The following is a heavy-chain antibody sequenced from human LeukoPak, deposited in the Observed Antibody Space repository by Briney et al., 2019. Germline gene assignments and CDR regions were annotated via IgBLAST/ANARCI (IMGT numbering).Heavy chain of an antibody. D-gene: IGHD3-22*01. CDR3: TRGSIAYYYMDV. CDR1: GGSFSGYY. J-gene: IGHJ6*03. CDR2: INHSGST. V-gene: IGHV4-34*01. Sequence: SETLSLTCAVYGGSFSGYYWSWIRQPPGKGLEWIGEINHSGSTYYNPSLKSRVTISVDTSKNQFSLELSSVTAADTAVYYCTRGSIAYYYMDVWGKGTTVTISS.